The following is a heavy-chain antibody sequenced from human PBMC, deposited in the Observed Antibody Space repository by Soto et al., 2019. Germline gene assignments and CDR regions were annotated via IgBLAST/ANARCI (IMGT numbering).Heavy chain of an antibody. Sequence: QVQLVQSGAEVKKPGSSVKVSCKASGGTFSSYAISWVRQAPGQGLEWMGGIIPIFGTANYEQKFQGRVTSTADDSTSTSYRELSSLRSEDTAVYYCARHVPAAGYYYGMDVWGQGTTVTVSS. V-gene: IGHV1-69*12. CDR3: ARHVPAAGYYYGMDV. J-gene: IGHJ6*02. CDR2: IIPIFGTA. D-gene: IGHD2-2*01. CDR1: GGTFSSYA.